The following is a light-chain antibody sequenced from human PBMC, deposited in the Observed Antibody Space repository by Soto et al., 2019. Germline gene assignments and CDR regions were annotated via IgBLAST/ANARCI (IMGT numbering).Light chain of an antibody. Sequence: QSALTQPASVSGSPGQSITISCTGTSGDVGGYHSVSWYQQHPGIAPKLMIYDVSNRPSGVSNRFSGSKSGNTASLTISGLQAEDEADYYCSSYTTSSTRVFGGGTKLTVL. CDR2: DVS. J-gene: IGLJ2*01. CDR1: SGDVGGYHS. V-gene: IGLV2-14*03. CDR3: SSYTTSSTRV.